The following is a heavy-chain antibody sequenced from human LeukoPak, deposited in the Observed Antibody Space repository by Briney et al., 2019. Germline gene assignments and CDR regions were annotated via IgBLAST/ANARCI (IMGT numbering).Heavy chain of an antibody. V-gene: IGHV3-9*01. CDR3: AKDKRGAYDPHYYYYGMDV. CDR2: VTWNSGTL. J-gene: IGHJ6*02. CDR1: GFTFDDYA. Sequence: PGGSLRLSCAASGFTFDDYAMHWVRQAPGKGLEWVSGVTWNSGTLGYADSVKGRFTISRDSAKNSLYLQMNSLRAEDTALYYCAKDKRGAYDPHYYYYGMDVWGQGTTVTVSS. D-gene: IGHD5-12*01.